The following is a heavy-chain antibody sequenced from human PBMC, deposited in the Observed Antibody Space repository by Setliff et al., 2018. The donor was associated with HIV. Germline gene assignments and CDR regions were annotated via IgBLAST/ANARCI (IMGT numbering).Heavy chain of an antibody. Sequence: SETLSLTCSVSGVSINRTDHYWGWIRQPPGKRLEWIGSVSQSGSTYYNPSLKSRITISVDRSKNLFSLKLISVTAADQGVYYCARVPVAGANWFDPWGLGTLVTVSS. V-gene: IGHV4-39*01. D-gene: IGHD2-21*01. J-gene: IGHJ5*02. CDR3: ARVPVAGANWFDP. CDR2: VSQSGST. CDR1: GVSINRTDHY.